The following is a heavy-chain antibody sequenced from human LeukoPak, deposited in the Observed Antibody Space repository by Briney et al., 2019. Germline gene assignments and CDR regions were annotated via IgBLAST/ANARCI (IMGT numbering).Heavy chain of an antibody. J-gene: IGHJ3*02. Sequence: GGSLRLSCAASGFTFSSYGMSWVRQAPGKWLEWVSAISGSGGSTYYADSVKGRFTISRDNSKNTLYLQMNSLRAEDTAVYYCAKDLYYYDSSGYSDAFDIWGQGTMVTVSS. CDR3: AKDLYYYDSSGYSDAFDI. CDR2: ISGSGGST. D-gene: IGHD3-22*01. CDR1: GFTFSSYG. V-gene: IGHV3-23*01.